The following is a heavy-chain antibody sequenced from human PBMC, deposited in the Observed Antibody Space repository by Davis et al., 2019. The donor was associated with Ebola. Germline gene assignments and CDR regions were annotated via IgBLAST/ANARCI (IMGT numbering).Heavy chain of an antibody. CDR1: SDFISSWQ. CDR3: ARQYDLSGNPFDY. D-gene: IGHD4-23*01. Sequence: PLETLSLTCTVTSDFISSWQWSWIRQSPGKGLEWIGYIYNNGITNYSPSLKSRVTISIDKSKKQFFLKLTSVSAADTAIYYCARQYDLSGNPFDYWGPGMLVTVSS. V-gene: IGHV4-59*08. J-gene: IGHJ4*02. CDR2: IYNNGIT.